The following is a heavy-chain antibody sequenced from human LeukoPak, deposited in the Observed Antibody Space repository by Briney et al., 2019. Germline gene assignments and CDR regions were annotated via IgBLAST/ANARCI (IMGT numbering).Heavy chain of an antibody. J-gene: IGHJ6*03. CDR1: GFTFSSNS. CDR2: ISSSGSYI. CDR3: ARRVVAAMDV. V-gene: IGHV3-21*01. D-gene: IGHD2-2*01. Sequence: GGSLRLSCVASGFTFSSNSMNWVRQAPGRGLEWVASISSSGSYIYYPDSVKGRFTVSRDNAKNSVYLQMNNLRAEDTAVYYCARRVVAAMDVWGKGTTVTVSS.